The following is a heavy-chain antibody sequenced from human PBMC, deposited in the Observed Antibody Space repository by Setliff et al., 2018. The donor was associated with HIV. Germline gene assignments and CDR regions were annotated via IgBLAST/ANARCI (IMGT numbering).Heavy chain of an antibody. Sequence: ASVKVSCKASGYTFTGYYMHWVRQAPGQGLEWMGWINPNSGGTNYAQKFQGRVTMTRDTSISTAYMELRSLRSDDTAVYYCARQLSNSLESWGQGTPVTVSS. CDR1: GYTFTGYY. V-gene: IGHV1-2*02. CDR3: ARQLSNSLES. CDR2: INPNSGGT. J-gene: IGHJ4*02. D-gene: IGHD1-1*01.